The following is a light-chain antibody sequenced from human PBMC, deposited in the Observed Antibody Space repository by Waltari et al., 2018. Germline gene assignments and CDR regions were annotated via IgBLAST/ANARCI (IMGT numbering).Light chain of an antibody. CDR3: HQIYSTLGDT. CDR2: TAS. V-gene: IGKV1-39*01. CDR1: ESISSY. Sequence: DIQLTQSPSSLSASAGDSVTITCRASESISSYLSWYQQKPGEAPQLLIYTASSLEGGVPSRCSGSGSGTDYTLTISNLQPEDFATYYCHQIYSTLGDTFGQGTKLEIK. J-gene: IGKJ2*01.